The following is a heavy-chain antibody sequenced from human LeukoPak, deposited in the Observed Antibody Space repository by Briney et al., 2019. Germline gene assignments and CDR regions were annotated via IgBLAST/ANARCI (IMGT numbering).Heavy chain of an antibody. D-gene: IGHD5-24*01. Sequence: GGSLGLSCTASGFSFSSFAMSWVRQAPGKGLEWVSSISFAAVTTYYADSVKGRFTTSRDNSKNTLYLQMNNLRAEDTAVYFCAKDSQVIINFYFESWGQGTLVTVSS. V-gene: IGHV3-23*01. CDR1: GFSFSSFA. CDR2: ISFAAVTT. J-gene: IGHJ4*02. CDR3: AKDSQVIINFYFES.